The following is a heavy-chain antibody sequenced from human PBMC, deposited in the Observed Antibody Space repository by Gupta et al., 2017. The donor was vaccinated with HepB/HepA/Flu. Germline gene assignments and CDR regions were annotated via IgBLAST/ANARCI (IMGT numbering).Heavy chain of an antibody. CDR2: VDDNGNT. J-gene: IGHJ4*02. CDR1: GGSLSGAF. V-gene: IGHV4-34*02. D-gene: IGHD6-13*01. CDR3: ARGFTNDSSWPFDY. Sequence: QVRLQQWGAGLLKPSETLSLTCGVYGGSLSGAFWNWIRQPPGKGLEWIGEVDDNGNTNYNPSLKSPVTISVDTSKTQLSLKLRSVTVADTATYYCARGFTNDSSWPFDYWGQGALVTVSS.